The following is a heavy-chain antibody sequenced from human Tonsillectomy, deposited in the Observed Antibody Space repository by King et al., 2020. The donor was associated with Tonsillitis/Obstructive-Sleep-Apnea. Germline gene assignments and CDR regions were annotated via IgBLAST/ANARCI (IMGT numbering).Heavy chain of an antibody. J-gene: IGHJ4*02. CDR2: ISGSGGST. Sequence: VQLVESGGGLVQPGGSLRLSCAASGFTFSSYAMSWVRQAPGKGLEWVSAISGSGGSTYYADSVKGRFTISRENSKKTLYLQMNSLRAEDPAVYYCASRPQSVVATDYWGQGTLVTVSS. CDR1: GFTFSSYA. D-gene: IGHD2-15*01. CDR3: ASRPQSVVATDY. V-gene: IGHV3-23*04.